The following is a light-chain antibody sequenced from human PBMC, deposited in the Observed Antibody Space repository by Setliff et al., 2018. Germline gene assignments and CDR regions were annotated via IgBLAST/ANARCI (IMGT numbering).Light chain of an antibody. V-gene: IGLV2-14*01. Sequence: QSVLAQPASVSGSPGQSITISCTGTSSDVGGYDYVSWFQQYPDEAPKLLIYDVTKRPSRVPGRFSGSKSGNTASLTISGLQTEDEADYYCSSYARGNLVFGTGTKVTVL. CDR1: SSDVGGYDY. CDR3: SSYARGNLV. J-gene: IGLJ1*01. CDR2: DVT.